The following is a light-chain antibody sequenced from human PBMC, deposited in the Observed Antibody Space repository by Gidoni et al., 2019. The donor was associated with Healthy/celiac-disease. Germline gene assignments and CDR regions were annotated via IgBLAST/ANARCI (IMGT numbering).Light chain of an antibody. CDR2: GAS. J-gene: IGKJ2*01. V-gene: IGKV3-20*01. CDR3: QQYCSSRGYT. CDR1: QSVSSSY. Sequence: IVLTQSPGTLSLSAGERATISCSASQSVSSSYLAWYQQKPGQAPRLLIYGASSRATGIPDRFSGSGSGTDFTPTISRLEPEDFAVYYCQQYCSSRGYTFGQGTKLEIK.